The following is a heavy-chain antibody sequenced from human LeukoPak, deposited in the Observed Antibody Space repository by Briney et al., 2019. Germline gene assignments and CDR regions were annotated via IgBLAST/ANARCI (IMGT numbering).Heavy chain of an antibody. CDR1: GFTFSSYA. D-gene: IGHD4-17*01. Sequence: PGGSLRLSCAASGFTFSSYAMGWVLQAAGKGLEWVSLISGSGGSTYYADSVKGRFTVSRDNSKNTEYLQMNSLRAEDTAIYYCAKDDDDGDHVVVDHWGQGTLVTVSS. V-gene: IGHV3-23*01. CDR3: AKDDDDGDHVVVDH. J-gene: IGHJ4*02. CDR2: ISGSGGST.